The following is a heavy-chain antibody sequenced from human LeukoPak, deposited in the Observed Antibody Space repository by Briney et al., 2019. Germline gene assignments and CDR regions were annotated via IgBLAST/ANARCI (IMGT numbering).Heavy chain of an antibody. CDR3: XXXXXXXXXXXXXXXXXNXYYYYYGMDV. V-gene: IGHV3-30-3*01. J-gene: IGHJ6*02. Sequence: PGRSLRLSCAASGFTFSSYAMHWVRQAPGKGLEWVAVISYDGSNKYYADSVKGRFTISRDNSKNTLYLQMNSLRAEDTAVYYXXXXXXXXXXXXXXXXXXNXYYYYYGMDVWGQGTTVTVSS. CDR2: ISYDGSNK. CDR1: GFTFSSYA.